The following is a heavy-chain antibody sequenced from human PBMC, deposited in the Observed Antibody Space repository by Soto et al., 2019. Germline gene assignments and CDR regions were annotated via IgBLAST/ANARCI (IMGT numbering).Heavy chain of an antibody. CDR3: ARLATVTTYYYYGMDV. V-gene: IGHV4-31*03. Sequence: SETLSLTCTVSGGSISSGGYYWSWIRQHPGKGLEWIGYIYYSGSTYYNPSLKSRVTISVDTSKNQFSLKLSSVTAADTAVYYCARLATVTTYYYYGMDVWGQGTTVT. D-gene: IGHD4-17*01. J-gene: IGHJ6*02. CDR2: IYYSGST. CDR1: GGSISSGGYY.